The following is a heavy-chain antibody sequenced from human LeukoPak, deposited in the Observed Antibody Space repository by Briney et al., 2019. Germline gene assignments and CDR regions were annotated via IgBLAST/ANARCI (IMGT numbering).Heavy chain of an antibody. Sequence: PGGSLRLSCAASGFTFSSYSMNWVRQAPGKGLEWVSYISSSSSTIYYADSVKGRFTISRDNAKNSLYLQMNSLRAEDTAVYYCARQTGPYGMDVWGQGTTVTVSS. D-gene: IGHD1-14*01. CDR1: GFTFSSYS. J-gene: IGHJ6*02. CDR2: ISSSSSTI. CDR3: ARQTGPYGMDV. V-gene: IGHV3-48*04.